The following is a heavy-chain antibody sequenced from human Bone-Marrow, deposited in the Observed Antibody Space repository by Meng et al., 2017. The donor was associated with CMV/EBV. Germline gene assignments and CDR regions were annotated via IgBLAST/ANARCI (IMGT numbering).Heavy chain of an antibody. J-gene: IGHJ4*02. CDR3: AKASRSYLYYFDY. Sequence: SETLSLTCAISGDSVSSNSAAWNWIRQSPSRGLEWLGTTFDRSKWYNNYGVSVKRRITINADTSKNQMSLQLTSVTPEDRAVYFCAKASRSYLYYFDYWGQGTLVTVSS. CDR2: TFDRSKWYN. D-gene: IGHD3-22*01. V-gene: IGHV6-1*01. CDR1: GDSVSSNSAA.